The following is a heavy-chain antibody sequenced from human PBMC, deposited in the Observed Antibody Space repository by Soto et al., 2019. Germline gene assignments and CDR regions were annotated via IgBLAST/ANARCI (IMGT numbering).Heavy chain of an antibody. CDR1: EGSSAGLG. V-gene: IGHV4-59*08. CDR2: IHHSGST. J-gene: IGHJ6*02. Sequence: VAEGSSAGLGCSRFLQNQGKGLEWIGYIHHSGSTSYNPSLKSRVTMSVDTSKNQFSLKVSSVTAADTALYYCARQGFGQLHGLVDVWGPGTTVTVSS. D-gene: IGHD3-10*01. CDR3: ARQGFGQLHGLVDV.